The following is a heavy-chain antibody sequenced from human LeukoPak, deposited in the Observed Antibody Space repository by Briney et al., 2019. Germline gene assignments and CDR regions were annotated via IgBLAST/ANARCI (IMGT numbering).Heavy chain of an antibody. CDR3: AREAIWGSYRYTGSY. CDR1: GFTFSDHY. D-gene: IGHD3-16*02. CDR2: ISSSGSTI. J-gene: IGHJ4*02. V-gene: IGHV3-11*01. Sequence: GGSLRLSCAASGFTFSDHYMSWIRQAPGKGLEWVSYISSSGSTIYYADSVKGRFTISRDNAKNSLYLQMNSLRAEDTAVYYCAREAIWGSYRYTGSYWGQGTLVTVSS.